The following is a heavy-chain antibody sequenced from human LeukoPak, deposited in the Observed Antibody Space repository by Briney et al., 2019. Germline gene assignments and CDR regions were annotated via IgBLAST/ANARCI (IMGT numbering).Heavy chain of an antibody. CDR2: TRNKANSYTT. D-gene: IGHD4-17*01. Sequence: GGSLRLSCAASGFISSDHYMDWVRQAPGQGLEWVGRTRNKANSYTTEYAASVKGRFTISRDDSKNSLYLQMNSLKTEDTAVYYCVRGYFDYGDQFDYWGQGTLVTVSS. V-gene: IGHV3-72*01. CDR1: GFISSDHY. J-gene: IGHJ4*02. CDR3: VRGYFDYGDQFDY.